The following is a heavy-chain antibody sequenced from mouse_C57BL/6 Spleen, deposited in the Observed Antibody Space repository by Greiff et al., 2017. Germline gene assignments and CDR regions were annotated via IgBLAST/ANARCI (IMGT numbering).Heavy chain of an antibody. CDR3: ARNHLLWSFAY. J-gene: IGHJ3*01. D-gene: IGHD2-1*01. Sequence: QVQLQQSGAELMKPGASVKLSCKATGYTFTGYWIEWVKQRPGHGLEWIGEILPGSGSTNYNEKFKGKATFTADTSSNTAYMQLSSLTTEDSASYYCARNHLLWSFAYWGQGTLVTVSA. V-gene: IGHV1-9*01. CDR2: ILPGSGST. CDR1: GYTFTGYW.